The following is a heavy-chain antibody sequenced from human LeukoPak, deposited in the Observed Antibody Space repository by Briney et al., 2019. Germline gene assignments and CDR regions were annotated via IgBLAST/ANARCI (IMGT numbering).Heavy chain of an antibody. CDR2: IHPSGIT. CDR1: DGSSVYY. CDR3: SRGRDQSKTGDY. D-gene: IGHD2-2*01. J-gene: IGHJ4*02. V-gene: IGHV4-34*01. Sequence: SETLSLTSAVSDGSSVYYWSWIRQPPGKGLEWIGEIHPSGITSFNPSLKSRASISADTSKNQFSLKLTSVTAADTALYYCSRGRDQSKTGDYWGQGTLVTVSS.